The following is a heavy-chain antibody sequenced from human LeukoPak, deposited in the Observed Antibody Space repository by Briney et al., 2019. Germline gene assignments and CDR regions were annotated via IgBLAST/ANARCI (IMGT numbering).Heavy chain of an antibody. D-gene: IGHD5-24*01. J-gene: IGHJ4*02. CDR2: IYYSGST. CDR3: ARVPYNYIYYFDY. Sequence: SETLSLTCTVSGCSISSSSYYWGWIRQPPGKRLEWIGSIYYSGSTYYNPSLKSRVTISVDTSKNQFSLKLSSVTAADTAVYYCARVPYNYIYYFDYWGQGTLVTVSS. V-gene: IGHV4-39*07. CDR1: GCSISSSSYY.